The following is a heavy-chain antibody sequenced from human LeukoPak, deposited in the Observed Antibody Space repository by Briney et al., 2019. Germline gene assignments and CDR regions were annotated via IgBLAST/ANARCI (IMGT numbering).Heavy chain of an antibody. J-gene: IGHJ4*02. D-gene: IGHD5-12*01. Sequence: ASVKLCCTASGYTFTSYDNNWVRHATGQGLEWMGWMNPNSGNTGYAQKFQGRVTITRNTSISTAYMELSSMRSEDTAVYYCARGGYDLPDWGQGTLVTVSS. CDR1: GYTFTSYD. CDR3: ARGGYDLPD. CDR2: MNPNSGNT. V-gene: IGHV1-8*03.